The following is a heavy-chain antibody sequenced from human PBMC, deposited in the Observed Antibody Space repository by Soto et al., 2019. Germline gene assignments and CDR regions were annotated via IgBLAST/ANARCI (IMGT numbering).Heavy chain of an antibody. CDR1: GGSITSGGSF. V-gene: IGHV4-31*03. CDR2: IGYSGAT. D-gene: IGHD1-7*01. J-gene: IGHJ4*02. CDR3: RRDWDYPVL. Sequence: SETLSLTCTVSGGSITSGGSFWSWIRQHPGKGPEWIAFIGYSGATSYNPSLASRVTISADTYKSQFSLNLRSVTAADTAVYYCRRDWDYPVLWGQGTLVTAPQ.